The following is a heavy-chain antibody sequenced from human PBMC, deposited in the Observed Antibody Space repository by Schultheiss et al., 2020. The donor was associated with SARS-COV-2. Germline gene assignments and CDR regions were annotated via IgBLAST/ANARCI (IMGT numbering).Heavy chain of an antibody. CDR2: ISNNGGIT. V-gene: IGHV3-64D*06. CDR3: AKLQLWWEALDY. CDR1: GFTFSGYA. Sequence: GESLKISCSASGFTFSGYAMHWVRRAPGKGLEYVSGISNNGGITYYTDSVKGRFTISRDNSKNTLYIEMSSLRADDTAVYYCAKLQLWWEALDYWGQGTLVTVSS. D-gene: IGHD5-18*01. J-gene: IGHJ4*02.